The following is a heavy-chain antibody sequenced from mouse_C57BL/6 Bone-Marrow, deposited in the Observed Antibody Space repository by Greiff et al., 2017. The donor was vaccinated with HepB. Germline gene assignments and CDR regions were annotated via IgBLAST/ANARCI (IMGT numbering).Heavy chain of an antibody. CDR3: AIPYDYDGGFDY. D-gene: IGHD2-4*01. Sequence: VQLQQSGPELVKPGASVKISCKASGYSFTGYYMNWVKQSPEKSLEWIGEINPSTGGTTYNQKFKAKATLTVDKSSSTAYMQLKSLTSEDSAVYYCAIPYDYDGGFDYWGQGTTLTVSS. V-gene: IGHV1-42*01. J-gene: IGHJ2*01. CDR1: GYSFTGYY. CDR2: INPSTGGT.